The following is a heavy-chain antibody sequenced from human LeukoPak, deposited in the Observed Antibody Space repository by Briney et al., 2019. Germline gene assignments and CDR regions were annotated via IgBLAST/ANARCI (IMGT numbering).Heavy chain of an antibody. CDR2: ISSSSSTI. D-gene: IGHD3-22*01. Sequence: GGSLRLSCAASGFTFGSYSMNWVRQAPGKGLEWVSYISSSSSTIYYADSVKGRFTISRDNAKNSLYLQMNSLRAEDTAVYYCASGYTYYYDSSGYDDYWGQGTLVTVSS. V-gene: IGHV3-48*04. J-gene: IGHJ4*02. CDR3: ASGYTYYYDSSGYDDY. CDR1: GFTFGSYS.